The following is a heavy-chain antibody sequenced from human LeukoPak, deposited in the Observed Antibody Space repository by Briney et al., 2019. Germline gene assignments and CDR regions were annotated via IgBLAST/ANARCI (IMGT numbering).Heavy chain of an antibody. Sequence: ASVKVSCKASGYTFTSYGISWVRQAPRHGLECMGWISAYNGNTNYAQKLQGRVTMTTDTSTSTAYMELRSLRSDDTAVYYCARDTPKAGTTSRVDYWGQGTLVTVSS. CDR3: ARDTPKAGTTSRVDY. D-gene: IGHD1-7*01. V-gene: IGHV1-18*01. CDR2: ISAYNGNT. J-gene: IGHJ4*02. CDR1: GYTFTSYG.